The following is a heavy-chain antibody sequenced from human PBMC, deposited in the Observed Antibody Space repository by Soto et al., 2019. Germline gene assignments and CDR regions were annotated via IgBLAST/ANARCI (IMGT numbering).Heavy chain of an antibody. CDR2: IYYTGSI. CDR3: ARVGMVSYKSDAFHI. CDR1: GGSVSTGGYY. D-gene: IGHD2-8*01. J-gene: IGHJ3*02. V-gene: IGHV4-61*08. Sequence: PSETLSLTCTVSGGSVSTGGYYWSWIRQPLGKGLEWIGYIYYTGSINYNPSLRSRVTISVDTSKNQFSLRLSSVTAADTAVFYCARVGMVSYKSDAFHIWGQGAMVTVSS.